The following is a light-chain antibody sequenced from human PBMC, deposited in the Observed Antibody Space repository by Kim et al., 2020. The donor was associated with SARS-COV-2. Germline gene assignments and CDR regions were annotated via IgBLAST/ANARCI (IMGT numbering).Light chain of an antibody. CDR2: DVS. V-gene: IGLV2-14*03. CDR3: SSYTTSSTLEV. J-gene: IGLJ3*02. CDR1: SSDVGGYNY. Sequence: QSALTQPASVSGSPGQSITISCTGTSSDVGGYNYVSWYQQHPGKAPKLMIYDVSNRPSGVSNRFSGSKSGNTASLTISGLQAEDEADYYCSSYTTSSTLEVFGGGTQLNV.